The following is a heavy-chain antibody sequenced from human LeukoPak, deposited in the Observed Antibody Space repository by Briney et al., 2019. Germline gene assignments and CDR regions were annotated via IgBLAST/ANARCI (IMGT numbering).Heavy chain of an antibody. CDR1: GYTFTGYY. J-gene: IGHJ4*02. D-gene: IGHD3-9*01. Sequence: GASVKFSCKASGYTFTGYYMHWVRQAPGQGLEWMGWINPNSGGTNYAQKFQGRVTMTRDTSISTAYMELSRLRSDDTAVYYCARLRRDILTGYYGGFDYWGQGTLVTVSS. CDR2: INPNSGGT. V-gene: IGHV1-2*02. CDR3: ARLRRDILTGYYGGFDY.